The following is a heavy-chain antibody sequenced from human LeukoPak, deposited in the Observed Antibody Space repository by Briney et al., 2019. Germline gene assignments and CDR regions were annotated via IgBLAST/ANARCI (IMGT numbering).Heavy chain of an antibody. CDR1: GYSISSGYY. V-gene: IGHV4-38-2*01. CDR3: ARCEYQLLSDP. J-gene: IGHJ5*02. Sequence: SETLSLXCAVSGYSISSGYYWGLIRQPPGKGLEWIGSIYHSGSTYYNPSLKSRVTISVDTSKNQFSLKLSSVTAADTAVSYCARCEYQLLSDPWGQGTLVTVSS. CDR2: IYHSGST. D-gene: IGHD2-2*01.